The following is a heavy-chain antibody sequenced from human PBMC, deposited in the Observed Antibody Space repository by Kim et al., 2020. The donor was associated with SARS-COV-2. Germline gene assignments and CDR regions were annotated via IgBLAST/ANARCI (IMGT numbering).Heavy chain of an antibody. V-gene: IGHV5-51*01. D-gene: IGHD1-26*01. J-gene: IGHJ3*02. CDR2: IYPGDSDT. CDR1: GYSFTSYW. CDR3: ARLAVGAIKDDAFDI. Sequence: GESLKISCKGSGYSFTSYWIGWVRQMPGKGLEWMGIIYPGDSDTRYSPSFQGQVTISADKSISTAYLQWSSLKASDTAMYYCARLAVGAIKDDAFDIWGQGTMVTVSS.